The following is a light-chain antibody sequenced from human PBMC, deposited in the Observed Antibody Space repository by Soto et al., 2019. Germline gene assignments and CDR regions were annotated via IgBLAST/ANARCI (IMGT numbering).Light chain of an antibody. Sequence: IVLTQSPGTLSLSPGERATLSCRASQSVSSSYLAWYQQKPGQAPRPLIYGASSRATGIPDRFSGSGSGTDFTLTISRLEPEDLAVYYCQQYVSSRTFGQGTKVEIK. CDR1: QSVSSSY. CDR2: GAS. V-gene: IGKV3-20*01. J-gene: IGKJ1*01. CDR3: QQYVSSRT.